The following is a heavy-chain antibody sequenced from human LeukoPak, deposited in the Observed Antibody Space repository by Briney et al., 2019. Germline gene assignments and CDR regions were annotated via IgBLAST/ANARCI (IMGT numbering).Heavy chain of an antibody. V-gene: IGHV4-39*01. Sequence: SETLSLTCSVSGDSVSRSDSYWDWIRQPPGKGQEWIGTIYHSGRTYHSPSLKSRVTMSVDPSNNQFSLNLRSVTAADTAVYYCARRRYYDGSGYLEWGQGTLLSVSS. J-gene: IGHJ1*01. CDR3: ARRRYYDGSGYLE. CDR2: IYHSGRT. D-gene: IGHD3-22*01. CDR1: GDSVSRSDSY.